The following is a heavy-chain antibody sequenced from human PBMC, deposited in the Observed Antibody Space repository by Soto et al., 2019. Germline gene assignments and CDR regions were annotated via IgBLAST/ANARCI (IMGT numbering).Heavy chain of an antibody. J-gene: IGHJ6*02. D-gene: IGHD2-15*01. V-gene: IGHV1-2*04. CDR2: INPNSGGT. Sequence: ASVKVSCKASGYAFTGYYMHWVRQAPGQGLEWMGWINPNSGGTNYAQKFQGWVTMTRDTSISTAYMELSRLRSDDTAVYYCARVKVVAATLDYYYGMDVWGQGTTVTVSS. CDR1: GYAFTGYY. CDR3: ARVKVVAATLDYYYGMDV.